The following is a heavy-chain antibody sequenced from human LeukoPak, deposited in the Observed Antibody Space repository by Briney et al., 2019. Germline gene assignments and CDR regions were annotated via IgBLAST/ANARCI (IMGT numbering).Heavy chain of an antibody. J-gene: IGHJ6*02. CDR1: GGTFSSYA. D-gene: IGHD3-10*01. CDR2: IIPIFGTA. Sequence: ASVKVSCKASGGTFSSYAISWVRQAPGQGLEWMGGIIPIFGTANYAQKFQGRVTITADKSTSTAYMELSSLRSEDTAVYYCARDENYYGSGSYVVDVWGQGTTVTVSS. V-gene: IGHV1-69*06. CDR3: ARDENYYGSGSYVVDV.